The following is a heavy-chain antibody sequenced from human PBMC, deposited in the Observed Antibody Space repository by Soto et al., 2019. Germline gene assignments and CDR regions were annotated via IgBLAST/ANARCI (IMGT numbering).Heavy chain of an antibody. CDR3: ARDRPVPYYYDSSGYYNDAFDI. D-gene: IGHD3-22*01. CDR2: VYHSGST. V-gene: IGHV4-4*02. CDR1: GGSISSSNW. J-gene: IGHJ3*02. Sequence: SETLSLTCAVSGGSISSSNWWSWVRQPPGKGLEWIGEVYHSGSTNYNPSLKSRVTISVDKSKNQFSLKLSSVTAADTAVYYCARDRPVPYYYDSSGYYNDAFDIWGQGTMVTVSS.